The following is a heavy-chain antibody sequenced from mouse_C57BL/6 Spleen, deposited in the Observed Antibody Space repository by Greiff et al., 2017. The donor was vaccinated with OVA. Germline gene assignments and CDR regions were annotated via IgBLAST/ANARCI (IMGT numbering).Heavy chain of an antibody. CDR2: IDPETGGT. CDR1: GYTFTDYE. CDR3: TSGLIYYYGSSYGAY. D-gene: IGHD1-1*01. V-gene: IGHV1-15*01. Sequence: QVQLKQSGAELVRPGASVTLSCKASGYTFTDYEMHWVKQTPVHGLEWIGAIDPETGGTAYNQKFKGKAILTADKSSSTAYMELRSLTSEDSAVYYCTSGLIYYYGSSYGAYWGQGTLVTVSA. J-gene: IGHJ3*01.